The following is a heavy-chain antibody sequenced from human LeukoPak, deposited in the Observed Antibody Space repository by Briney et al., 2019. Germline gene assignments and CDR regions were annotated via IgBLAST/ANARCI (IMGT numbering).Heavy chain of an antibody. CDR2: ISYDGSNK. V-gene: IGHV3-30*04. J-gene: IGHJ4*02. CDR1: GFTFSSYA. CDR3: AREEYSYASDY. Sequence: GGSLRLSCAASGFTFSSYAMHWVRQAPGKGLEWVAVISYDGSNKYYADSVKGRFTISRDNSKNTLYLQMNSLRAEDTAVYYCAREEYSYASDYWGQGTLVTVSS. D-gene: IGHD5-18*01.